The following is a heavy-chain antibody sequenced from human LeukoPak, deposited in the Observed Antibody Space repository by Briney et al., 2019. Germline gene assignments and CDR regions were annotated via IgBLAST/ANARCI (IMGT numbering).Heavy chain of an antibody. CDR3: ARDSGFNCSGGSCYSFDY. CDR2: IYYSGST. D-gene: IGHD2-15*01. J-gene: IGHJ4*02. V-gene: IGHV4-59*01. Sequence: SETLSLTCTVSGGSISSYHWSWIRQPPGKGLEWIGYIYYSGSTNYNPSLKSRATISVDTSKNQFSLKLSSVTAADTAVYYCARDSGFNCSGGSCYSFDYWGQGTLVTVSS. CDR1: GGSISSYH.